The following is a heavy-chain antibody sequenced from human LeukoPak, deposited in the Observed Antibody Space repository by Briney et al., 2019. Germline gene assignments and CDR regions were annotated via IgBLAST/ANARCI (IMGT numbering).Heavy chain of an antibody. CDR1: GFTFSGYS. CDR3: ARDLAVAGKY. V-gene: IGHV3-21*01. CDR2: ISSSSTCI. Sequence: KPGGSLRLSCAASGFTFSGYSMNWVRQAPGKGLEWVSSISSSSTCIYYADSVKGRFTISRDNAKNSLYLQMNSLRAEDTAVYYCARDLAVAGKYWGQGTLVTVSS. J-gene: IGHJ4*02. D-gene: IGHD6-19*01.